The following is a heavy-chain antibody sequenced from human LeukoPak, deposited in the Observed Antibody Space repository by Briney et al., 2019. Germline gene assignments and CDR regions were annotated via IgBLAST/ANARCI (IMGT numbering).Heavy chain of an antibody. CDR1: RGTFSSYA. CDR3: AKDLSPFGVGYYGMDV. Sequence: SVKVSCKASRGTFSSYAISWVRQAPGQGLEWMGRIIPILGIANYAQKFQGRVTITADKSTSTAYMELSSLRSEDTALYYCAKDLSPFGVGYYGMDVWGQGTTVTVSS. V-gene: IGHV1-69*04. D-gene: IGHD3-3*01. J-gene: IGHJ6*02. CDR2: IIPILGIA.